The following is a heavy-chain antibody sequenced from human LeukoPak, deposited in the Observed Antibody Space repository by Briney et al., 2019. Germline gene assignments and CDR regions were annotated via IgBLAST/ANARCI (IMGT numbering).Heavy chain of an antibody. CDR2: MNPDSGNT. V-gene: IGHV1-8*01. D-gene: IGHD5-12*01. Sequence: ASVKVSCKASGYTFTSYDINWVRQATGQGLEWMGWMNPDSGNTDYAQKFQGRVTMTRNTSISTAYMELSSLRSEDTAVYYCARSRWWLRLLDYWGQGTLVTVSS. CDR3: ARSRWWLRLLDY. CDR1: GYTFTSYD. J-gene: IGHJ4*02.